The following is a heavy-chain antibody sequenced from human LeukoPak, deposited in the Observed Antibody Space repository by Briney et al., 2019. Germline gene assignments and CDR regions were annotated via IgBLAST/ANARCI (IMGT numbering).Heavy chain of an antibody. V-gene: IGHV3-23*01. CDR2: ISGSGGST. CDR3: AKDQAPIAVAPFDY. J-gene: IGHJ4*02. CDR1: GFTFSSAW. D-gene: IGHD6-19*01. Sequence: GGSLRLSCAASGFTFSSAWMHWVRQAPGTGLVWVSAISGSGGSTYYADSVKGRFTISRDNSKNTLYLQMNSLRAEDTAVYYCAKDQAPIAVAPFDYWGQGTLVTVSS.